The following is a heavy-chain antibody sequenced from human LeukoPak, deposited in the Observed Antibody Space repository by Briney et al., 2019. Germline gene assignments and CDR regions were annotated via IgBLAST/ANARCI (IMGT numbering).Heavy chain of an antibody. CDR3: ARDWPYYDSSGYYSPSFDY. CDR1: GFTFSSYS. CDR2: ISSSSTI. Sequence: GGSLRLSCAASGFTFSSYSMNWVRQAPGKGLEWVSYISSSSTIYYADSVKGRFTISRDNAKNSLYLQMNSLRAEDTAVYYCARDWPYYDSSGYYSPSFDYWGQGTLVTVSS. D-gene: IGHD3-22*01. V-gene: IGHV3-48*04. J-gene: IGHJ4*02.